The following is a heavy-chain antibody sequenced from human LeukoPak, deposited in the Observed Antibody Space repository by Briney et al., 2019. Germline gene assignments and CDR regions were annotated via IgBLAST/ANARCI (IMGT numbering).Heavy chain of an antibody. CDR3: AREVAVHHPAFGD. CDR2: IVPMFGIA. Sequence: SVKDSCKSSGDTFQTYSISWVGQAAGQELEWMGDIVPMFGIANYAQRFQDRVTMTADSSTNTAYLEVRSLKFEDTAVYYCAREVAVHHPAFGDWGQGTLVIVSS. CDR1: GDTFQTYS. V-gene: IGHV1-69*10. J-gene: IGHJ4*02. D-gene: IGHD3-10*01.